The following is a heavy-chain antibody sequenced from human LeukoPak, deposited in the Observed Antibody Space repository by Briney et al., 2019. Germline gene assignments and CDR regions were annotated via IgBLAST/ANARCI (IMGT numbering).Heavy chain of an antibody. Sequence: ASVKVSCKASGYTFTSYAMHWVRQAPGQRLEWMGWINAGNGNTKYSQKFQGRVTITRDTSASTAYMELSSLRSEDTAVYYCARVVDYGGNSGFDYWGQGTLVTVSS. CDR1: GYTFTSYA. CDR2: INAGNGNT. V-gene: IGHV1-3*01. CDR3: ARVVDYGGNSGFDY. J-gene: IGHJ4*02. D-gene: IGHD4-23*01.